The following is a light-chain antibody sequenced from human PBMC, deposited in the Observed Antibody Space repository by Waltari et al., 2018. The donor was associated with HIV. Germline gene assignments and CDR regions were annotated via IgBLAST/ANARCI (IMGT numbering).Light chain of an antibody. CDR3: AAWDDTLNGYV. CDR1: RSHIGSNT. J-gene: IGLJ1*01. V-gene: IGLV1-44*01. Sequence: QSVLTQSPSASGTPGQRVTISCSGSRSHIGSNTVNWYQQLPGTAPKLLIYTNNQRPSGVPDRFSGSKSGTSASLDISGLQSEDEADYYCAAWDDTLNGYVFGFGTKVTVL. CDR2: TNN.